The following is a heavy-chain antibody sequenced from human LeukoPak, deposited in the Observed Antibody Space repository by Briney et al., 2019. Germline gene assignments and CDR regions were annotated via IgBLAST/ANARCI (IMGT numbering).Heavy chain of an antibody. CDR2: ISYDGSNK. Sequence: PGGSLRLSCAASGFTFSSYAMHWVRQAPGKGLEWVAVISYDGSNKYYADSVKGRFTISRDNAKNSLYLQMNSLRAEDTAVYYCARAISYDFWSGYYRAPGYWGQGTLVTVSS. CDR3: ARAISYDFWSGYYRAPGY. V-gene: IGHV3-30-3*01. J-gene: IGHJ4*02. CDR1: GFTFSSYA. D-gene: IGHD3-3*01.